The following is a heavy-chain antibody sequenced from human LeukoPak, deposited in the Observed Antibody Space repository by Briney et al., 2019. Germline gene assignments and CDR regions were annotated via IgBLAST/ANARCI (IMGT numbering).Heavy chain of an antibody. CDR3: ARGNPTTFDY. D-gene: IGHD1-14*01. V-gene: IGHV3-74*01. J-gene: IGHJ4*02. CDR2: ISTDGRST. CDR1: GFTFNSYW. Sequence: GGSLSLSCAASGFTFNSYWMHWVRQAPGMGLVWVSRISTDGRSTSYADSVKGRFTISRDNAKNTLYLHMNSLRAEDTAVYYCARGNPTTFDYWGQGTLVTVSS.